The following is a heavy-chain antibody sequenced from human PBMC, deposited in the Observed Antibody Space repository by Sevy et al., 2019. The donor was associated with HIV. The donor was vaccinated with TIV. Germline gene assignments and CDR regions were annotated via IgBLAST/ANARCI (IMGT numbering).Heavy chain of an antibody. CDR1: GFTFSKYS. J-gene: IGHJ4*02. CDR3: EREGCTKLHDN. Sequence: GGSLRLSCAASGFTFSKYSMSWVRQPPGKGLEWVSTLSFGCGEINYADSVKGRFTISRDNSKSSVYLQMNNLRPEDTAVYYCEREGCTKLHDNWGQGTLVTVSS. V-gene: IGHV3-23*01. D-gene: IGHD2-8*01. CDR2: LSFGCGEI.